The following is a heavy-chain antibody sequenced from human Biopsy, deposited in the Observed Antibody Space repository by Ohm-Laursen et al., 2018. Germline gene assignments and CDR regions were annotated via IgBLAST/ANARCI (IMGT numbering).Heavy chain of an antibody. CDR1: GDSIARYY. D-gene: IGHD1-20*01. V-gene: IGHV4-59*07. CDR3: ARVDRYNFDHYIMDA. J-gene: IGHJ6*02. CDR2: IYYSGRP. Sequence: SDTLSLTCAVSGDSIARYYWTWIRQSPGKGLDWIAYIYYSGRPNYNPSLKGRVVISVDRSRNQFFLKLTSATAADTAIYYCARVDRYNFDHYIMDAWGRGTTVTVSS.